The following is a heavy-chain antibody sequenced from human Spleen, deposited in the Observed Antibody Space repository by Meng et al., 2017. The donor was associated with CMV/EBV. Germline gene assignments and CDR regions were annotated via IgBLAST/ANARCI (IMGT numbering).Heavy chain of an antibody. Sequence: QLQGQQSGPGLVKPWETLSLTCTVSGGSVSSSYHYWGWIRQPPGKGLEWIASIHYTGDNYYSPSLKSRLTTSIDTSKNQFSLKLNSMTAADTAVYYCAISRGEIRRVDFWGQGTLVTVSS. V-gene: IGHV4-39*07. CDR3: AISRGEIRRVDF. CDR2: IHYTGDN. CDR1: GGSVSSSYHY. J-gene: IGHJ4*02. D-gene: IGHD3-16*01.